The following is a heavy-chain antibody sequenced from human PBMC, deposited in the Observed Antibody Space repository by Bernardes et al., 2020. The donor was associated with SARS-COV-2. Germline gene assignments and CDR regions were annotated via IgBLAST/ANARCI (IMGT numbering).Heavy chain of an antibody. CDR1: GFTFKNYE. Sequence: GGSLRLSCAASGFTFKNYEMNWVRQAPGKGLEWVAYISSGATTIYYADSVKGRFTISRDNAKNSLYLQMNSLRAEDTAVYYCARDKYCSGITCYHNWFDPWGKGTLVTVSS. V-gene: IGHV3-48*03. CDR3: ARDKYCSGITCYHNWFDP. J-gene: IGHJ5*02. D-gene: IGHD2-15*01. CDR2: ISSGATTI.